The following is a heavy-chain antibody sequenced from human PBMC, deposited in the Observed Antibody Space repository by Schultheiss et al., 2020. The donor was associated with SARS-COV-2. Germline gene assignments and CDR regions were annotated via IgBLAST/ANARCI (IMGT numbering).Heavy chain of an antibody. D-gene: IGHD2-2*02. CDR1: GYTFTGYY. CDR3: ARDGYCSSTSCYMCY. Sequence: ASVKVSCKASGYTFTGYYMHWVRQAPGQGLEWVGWISSRNGNTHYAQKVQGRVTISTDTSTSTAYMELRSLRSDDTAVYYCARDGYCSSTSCYMCYWGQGTLVTVSS. J-gene: IGHJ4*02. CDR2: ISSRNGNT. V-gene: IGHV1-18*04.